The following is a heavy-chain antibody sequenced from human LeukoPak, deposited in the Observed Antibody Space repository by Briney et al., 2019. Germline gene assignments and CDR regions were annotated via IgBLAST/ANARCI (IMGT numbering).Heavy chain of an antibody. D-gene: IGHD4-23*01. J-gene: IGHJ5*02. CDR2: INPSGGST. V-gene: IGHV1-46*01. Sequence: ASVKVSCKASGYTFTRYHMHWVRQAPGQGLEWMGIINPSGGSTTYAQKFQGRVTMTRDTSTSTVYMELNSLRPEDTAVYYCARGGTTVVYWFDPWGQGTLVTVSS. CDR1: GYTFTRYH. CDR3: ARGGTTVVYWFDP.